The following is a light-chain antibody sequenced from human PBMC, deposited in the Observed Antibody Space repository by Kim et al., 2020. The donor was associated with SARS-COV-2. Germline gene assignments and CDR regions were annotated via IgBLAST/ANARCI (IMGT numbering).Light chain of an antibody. CDR3: SSYTSSSTYV. J-gene: IGLJ1*01. CDR1: SSDVGGYNY. Sequence: GQSITISCTGTSSDVGGYNYVSWYQQHPGKAPKLMIYDVSNRPSGVSNRSSGSKSGNTASLTISGLQTEDEADYYCSSYTSSSTYVFGTGTKVTVL. CDR2: DVS. V-gene: IGLV2-14*03.